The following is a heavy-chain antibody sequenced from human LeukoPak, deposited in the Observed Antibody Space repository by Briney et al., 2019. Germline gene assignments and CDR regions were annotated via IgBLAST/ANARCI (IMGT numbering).Heavy chain of an antibody. CDR3: ARNLYYYDSSGYYYY. V-gene: IGHV3-53*01. D-gene: IGHD3-22*01. J-gene: IGHJ4*02. CDR1: GFTVSSNY. Sequence: GGSLRLSCAASGFTVSSNYMSWVRQAPGKGLEWVSVIYSGGSTYYADSVKGRFTISRDNYKNTLYLQMNSLRAEDTAVYYCARNLYYYDSSGYYYYWGQGTLVTVSS. CDR2: IYSGGST.